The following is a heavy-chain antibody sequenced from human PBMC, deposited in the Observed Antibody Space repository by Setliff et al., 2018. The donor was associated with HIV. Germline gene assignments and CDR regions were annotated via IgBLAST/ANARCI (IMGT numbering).Heavy chain of an antibody. D-gene: IGHD3-22*01. CDR2: VFPDDSDT. CDR1: GYSFTTLW. Sequence: GESLKISCQASGYSFTTLWIAWVRQMPGKGLEWMGMVFPDDSDTRYSPSFQGQVSMSADKSISTAYLQWSSLKASDTAMYYCASGAEYYYDSSGYDEVRAFDIWGQGTMVTVSS. V-gene: IGHV5-51*01. J-gene: IGHJ3*02. CDR3: ASGAEYYYDSSGYDEVRAFDI.